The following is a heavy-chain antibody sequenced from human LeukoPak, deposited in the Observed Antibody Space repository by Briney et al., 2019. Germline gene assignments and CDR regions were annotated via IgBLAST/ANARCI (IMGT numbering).Heavy chain of an antibody. Sequence: SETLSLTCAVSGGSISSSNWWGWVRQPPGQGLEGIGEIYHSGSTNYNPSLKSRVTISVDKSKNQFSLKLSSVTAADTAVYYCAREDYYGSGSYLYWGQGTLVTVSS. V-gene: IGHV4-4*02. J-gene: IGHJ4*02. D-gene: IGHD3-10*01. CDR1: GGSISSSNW. CDR2: IYHSGST. CDR3: AREDYYGSGSYLY.